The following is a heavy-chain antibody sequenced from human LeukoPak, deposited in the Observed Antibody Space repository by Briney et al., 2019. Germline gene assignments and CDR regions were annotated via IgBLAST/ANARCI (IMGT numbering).Heavy chain of an antibody. CDR2: IYYSGST. V-gene: IGHV4-39*07. D-gene: IGHD6-13*01. CDR3: AGSSSWYN. Sequence: SETLSLTCTVSGGSISSSSYYWGWIRQPPGKGLEWIGSIYYSGSTYYNPSLKSRVTISVDTSKNQFSLKLSSVTAADTAVYYCAGSSSWYNWGQGTLVTVSP. J-gene: IGHJ4*02. CDR1: GGSISSSSYY.